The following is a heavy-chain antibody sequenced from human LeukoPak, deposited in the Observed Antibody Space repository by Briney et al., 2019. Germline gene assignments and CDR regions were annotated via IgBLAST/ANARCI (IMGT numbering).Heavy chain of an antibody. V-gene: IGHV3-23*01. D-gene: IGHD1-26*01. CDR2: ISGSGGGT. J-gene: IGHJ6*03. CDR1: GFTFSTYA. CDR3: AKNRGAGSHYYYHMNV. Sequence: GGSLRLSCAASGFTFSTYAMGWVRQAAGKGLERVSLISGSGGGTYYADSVKGRFTISRDNSKNTLYLQLNSLRVEDTAVYYCAKNRGAGSHYYYHMNVWGKGTTVTVSS.